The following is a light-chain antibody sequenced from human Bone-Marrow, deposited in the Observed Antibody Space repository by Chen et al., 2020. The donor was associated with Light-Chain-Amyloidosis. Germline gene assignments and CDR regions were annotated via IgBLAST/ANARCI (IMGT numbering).Light chain of an antibody. V-gene: IGKV4-1*01. CDR2: WAS. CDR1: QRILYTSNNENH. CDR3: QQYYTPPLT. J-gene: IGKJ4*01. Sequence: DIVVTQSPDSPPVSLGERATINCKSSQRILYTSNNENHLAWNQQKPGQTPKLRIYWASTRSAGVPDGLSGSGSGADFSLTISGLQAEDVAVDFCQQYYTPPLTYGGGTKVEI.